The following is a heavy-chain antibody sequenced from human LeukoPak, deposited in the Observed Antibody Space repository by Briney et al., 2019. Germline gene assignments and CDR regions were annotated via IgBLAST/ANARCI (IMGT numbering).Heavy chain of an antibody. CDR3: ARARTYYYDSSGYLSDAFDI. CDR1: GFTFSSYS. Sequence: GGSLRLSCAASGFTFSSYSMNWVRQAPGKGLEWVSSISSSSYVYYADSVKGRFTISRDNAKNSLYLQMNSLRAEDTAVYYCARARTYYYDSSGYLSDAFDIWGQGTMVTVSS. J-gene: IGHJ3*02. V-gene: IGHV3-21*01. CDR2: ISSSSYV. D-gene: IGHD3-22*01.